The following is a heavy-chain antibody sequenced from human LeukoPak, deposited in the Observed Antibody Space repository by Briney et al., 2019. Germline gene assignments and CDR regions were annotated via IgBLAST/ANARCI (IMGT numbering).Heavy chain of an antibody. CDR2: INPSGGST. CDR1: GYTFINYY. V-gene: IGHV1-46*01. D-gene: IGHD3-10*01. Sequence: ASVKVSCKASGYTFINYYMHWVRQAPGQGPEWMGIINPSGGSTTYSQKIQGRVTLTRDTSTSTVYMELSSLRSDDTSVYYCAREGYGSGRRLGMDVWGQGTTVTVSS. CDR3: AREGYGSGRRLGMDV. J-gene: IGHJ6*02.